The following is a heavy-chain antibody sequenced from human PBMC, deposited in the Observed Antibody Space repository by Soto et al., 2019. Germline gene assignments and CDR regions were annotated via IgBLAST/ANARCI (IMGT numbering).Heavy chain of an antibody. CDR1: GFTFGDYA. V-gene: IGHV3-49*03. J-gene: IGHJ6*02. CDR2: IGSKAYGGTT. Sequence: GGSLRLSCTASGFTFGDYAMSWFRQAPGKGLEWVGFIGSKAYGGTTEYAASVKGRFTISRDDSKSIAYLQMNSLKTEDTAVYYCTRDQAYGVEIEEYYYCGLDVWGQGITVTVYS. D-gene: IGHD5-12*01. CDR3: TRDQAYGVEIEEYYYCGLDV.